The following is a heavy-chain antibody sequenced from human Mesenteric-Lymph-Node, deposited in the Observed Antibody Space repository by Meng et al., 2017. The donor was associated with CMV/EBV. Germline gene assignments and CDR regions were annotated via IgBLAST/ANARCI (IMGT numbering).Heavy chain of an antibody. V-gene: IGHV3-23*01. CDR1: GFTFSTYA. CDR3: AKAGGSYGSDWYFDL. J-gene: IGHJ2*01. Sequence: SGFTFSTYAMSWVRQAPGKGLEWVSGISGCGSSTYYADSVKGRFTISRDNSKNTLYLQMNSLRAEDTAVYYCAKAGGSYGSDWYFDLWGRGTLVTVSS. CDR2: ISGCGSST. D-gene: IGHD1-26*01.